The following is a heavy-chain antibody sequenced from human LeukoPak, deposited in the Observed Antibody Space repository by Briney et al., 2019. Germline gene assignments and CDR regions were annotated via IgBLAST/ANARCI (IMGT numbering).Heavy chain of an antibody. V-gene: IGHV1-2*02. Sequence: ASVKVSCKASGYTFTGYYMHWVRQAPGQGLEWMGWINPNSGGTNYAQKFQGRVTMTRDTSISTAYMELSSLRSDDTAVYYCARAATSGAEDYWAQGPLVTVSS. J-gene: IGHJ4*02. CDR1: GYTFTGYY. CDR2: INPNSGGT. CDR3: ARAATSGAEDY. D-gene: IGHD5-12*01.